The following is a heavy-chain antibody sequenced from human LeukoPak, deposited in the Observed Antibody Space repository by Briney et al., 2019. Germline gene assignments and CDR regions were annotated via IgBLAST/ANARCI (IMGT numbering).Heavy chain of an antibody. V-gene: IGHV4-59*06. CDR1: GGSISSYY. Sequence: SETLSLTCTVSGGSISSYYWSWIRQPPGKGLEWIGYIYYSGSTYYNPSLKSRVTISVDTSKSQFSLKLSSVTAADTAVYYCASTPSSTSLGYFDYWGQGTLVTVSS. CDR3: ASTPSSTSLGYFDY. CDR2: IYYSGST. J-gene: IGHJ4*02. D-gene: IGHD2-2*01.